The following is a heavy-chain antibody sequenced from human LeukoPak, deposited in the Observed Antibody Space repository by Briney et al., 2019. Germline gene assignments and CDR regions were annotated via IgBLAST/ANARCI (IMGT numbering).Heavy chain of an antibody. CDR3: AHRQFPAVAGHGPLDY. V-gene: IGHV2-5*02. J-gene: IGHJ4*02. CDR2: IYWDDDK. Sequence: ASGPTLVKPTQPLTLTCTFSGFSLITSDVGEGWLRLPPGTDLEWLARIYWDDDKRYSPSLKSRLTITKVTSKNQVVHTMINKDPVDTATYYWAHRQFPAVAGHGPLDYWGQGTLVTVSS. CDR1: GFSLITSDVG. D-gene: IGHD6-19*01.